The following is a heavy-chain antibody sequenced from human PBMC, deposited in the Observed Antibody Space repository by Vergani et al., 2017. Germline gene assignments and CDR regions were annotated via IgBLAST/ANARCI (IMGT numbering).Heavy chain of an antibody. V-gene: IGHV1-2*02. CDR1: GYTFTGYY. D-gene: IGHD3-16*01. Sequence: QVQLVQSGAEVKKPGASVKVSCKASGYTFTGYYMHWVRQAPGQGLEWMGWINPNSGGTNYAQKFQGRVTMTRDTSISTAYMALSRLRSDGTAVYYCARDSDDYVWGSYGMNAFDIWGQGTMVTVSS. CDR2: INPNSGGT. CDR3: ARDSDDYVWGSYGMNAFDI. J-gene: IGHJ3*02.